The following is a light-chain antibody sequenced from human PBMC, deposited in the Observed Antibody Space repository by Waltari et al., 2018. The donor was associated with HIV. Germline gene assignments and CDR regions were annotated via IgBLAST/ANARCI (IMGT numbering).Light chain of an antibody. CDR2: EVN. J-gene: IGLJ2*01. Sequence: SALTQPASVSGSPGQSIAISSTGTSSDVGGYNYFSWFQQHPGKAPKLMIYEVNNRPSGVANRFSGSKSGNTAALTISGLQAEDEAHYYCNSYTTSSTFEWVFGGGTKLTVL. CDR1: SSDVGGYNY. V-gene: IGLV2-14*01. CDR3: NSYTTSSTFEWV.